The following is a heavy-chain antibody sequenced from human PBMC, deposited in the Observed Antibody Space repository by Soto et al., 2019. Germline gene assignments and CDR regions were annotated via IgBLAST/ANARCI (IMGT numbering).Heavy chain of an antibody. D-gene: IGHD4-17*01. CDR3: AKESMPEHYGDTLFVY. V-gene: IGHV3-23*01. Sequence: DVQLLESGGGLVQPGGSLRLSCEASGFSFVNYALSWVRQAPGKGLEWVETLSAGRRAYYADSVKGRFTIAKDFSTNTLHPQARSLRADDTAVYYCAKESMPEHYGDTLFVYWVQGTRVTVSS. J-gene: IGHJ4*02. CDR1: GFSFVNYA. CDR2: LSAGRRA.